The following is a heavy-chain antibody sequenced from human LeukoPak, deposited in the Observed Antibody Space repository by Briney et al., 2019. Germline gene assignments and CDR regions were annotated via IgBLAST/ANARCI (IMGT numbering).Heavy chain of an antibody. J-gene: IGHJ4*02. Sequence: SETLSLTCTVSGYSISSGYYWGWIRQPPGKGLEWIGSIYHSGSTYYNPSLKSRVTISVDTSKNQFSLKLSSVTAADTAVYYCARDRGLWFGELGFDYWGQGTLVTVSS. V-gene: IGHV4-38-2*02. CDR1: GYSISSGYY. CDR2: IYHSGST. CDR3: ARDRGLWFGELGFDY. D-gene: IGHD3-10*01.